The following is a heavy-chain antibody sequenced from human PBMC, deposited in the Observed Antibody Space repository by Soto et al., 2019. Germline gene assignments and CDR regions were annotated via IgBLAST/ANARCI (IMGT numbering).Heavy chain of an antibody. J-gene: IGHJ4*02. CDR3: AKASDYDDILTGLH. CDR1: GFTFSSYA. D-gene: IGHD3-9*01. V-gene: IGHV3-23*01. CDR2: ISGSGGSA. Sequence: EVQLLESGGGLVQPGGSLRISCAASGFTFSSYAMSWVRQAPGKGLECHSTISGSGGSAYYADSVKGRFTITRDNSKNTPHLQMNSLRAEDTAVYYCAKASDYDDILTGLHWGQGTLVTVSA.